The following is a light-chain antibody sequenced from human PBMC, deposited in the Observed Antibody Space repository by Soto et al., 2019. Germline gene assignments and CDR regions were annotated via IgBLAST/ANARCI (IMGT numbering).Light chain of an antibody. CDR1: ISDVGGYKY. Sequence: SALTQPASVSGSPGQSITISCTGTISDVGGYKYVSWYQQHPGKAPKLIIYEVSNRPSGVSSHFSGSKSGNTASLSISGLQAEDEADYYCSSYTIDSTVVFGGGTKLTVL. V-gene: IGLV2-14*01. J-gene: IGLJ2*01. CDR2: EVS. CDR3: SSYTIDSTVV.